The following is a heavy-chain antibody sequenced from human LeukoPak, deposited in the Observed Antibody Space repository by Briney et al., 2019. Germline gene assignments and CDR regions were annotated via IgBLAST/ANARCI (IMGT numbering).Heavy chain of an antibody. CDR1: GFTFSSYS. V-gene: IGHV3-21*01. CDR3: ARDPMSSSWYDYYYMDV. CDR2: ISSSSSYI. J-gene: IGHJ6*03. D-gene: IGHD6-13*01. Sequence: PGGSLRLSCAASGFTFSSYSMNWVRQAPGKGLEWVSSISSSSSYIYYADSVKGRFTISRDNAKNSLYLQMNGLRAEDTAVYYCARDPMSSSWYDYYYMDVWGKGTTVTVSS.